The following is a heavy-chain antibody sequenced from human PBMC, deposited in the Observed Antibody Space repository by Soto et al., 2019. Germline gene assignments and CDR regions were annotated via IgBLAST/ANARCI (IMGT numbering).Heavy chain of an antibody. CDR1: GYTFTSYA. V-gene: IGHV1-3*01. D-gene: IGHD5-18*01. Sequence: GASVKVSCKASGYTFTSYAMHWVRQAPGQRLEWMGWINAGNGNTKYSQKFQGRVTITRDTSASTAYMELSSLRSEDTAVYYCARGIQLWLLSGYGMDVWGQGTTVTVSS. CDR3: ARGIQLWLLSGYGMDV. CDR2: INAGNGNT. J-gene: IGHJ6*02.